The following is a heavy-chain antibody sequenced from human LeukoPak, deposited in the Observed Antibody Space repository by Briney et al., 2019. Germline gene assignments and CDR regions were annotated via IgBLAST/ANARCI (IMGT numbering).Heavy chain of an antibody. V-gene: IGHV1-2*02. D-gene: IGHD6-19*01. Sequence: ASVKVSCKASGYTFTGYYMHWVRQAPGQGLEWMGWINPNSGGTNYAQKFQGRVTMTRDTSISTAYMELSRLRSDDTAVYYCARWVEHSSAVAEEYFDHWGQGTLVTVSS. CDR3: ARWVEHSSAVAEEYFDH. J-gene: IGHJ4*02. CDR2: INPNSGGT. CDR1: GYTFTGYY.